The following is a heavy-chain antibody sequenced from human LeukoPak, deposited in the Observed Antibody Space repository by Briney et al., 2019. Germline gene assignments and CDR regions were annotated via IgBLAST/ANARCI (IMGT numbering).Heavy chain of an antibody. D-gene: IGHD4-17*01. V-gene: IGHV3-48*04. CDR3: VRRGPTTVTTHDAFDI. J-gene: IGHJ3*02. Sequence: QSGASLRLSCAASGFTFSSYSMNWVRQAPGKGLDWLSYISGPSNTIYYADSVKGRFTISRDNARNSVYLQMNSLRAGDTAVYYCVRRGPTTVTTHDAFDIWGQGTMVTVSS. CDR1: GFTFSSYS. CDR2: ISGPSNTI.